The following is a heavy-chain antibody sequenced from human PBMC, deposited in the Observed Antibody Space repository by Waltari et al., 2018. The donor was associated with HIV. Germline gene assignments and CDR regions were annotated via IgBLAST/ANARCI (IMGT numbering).Heavy chain of an antibody. Sequence: EVQLVESGGGPVKPGGSLRLSCRASGFTFNSYSLNWVRQAPGKGLEWISSSSGSDTFTHYADSVKGRFTISRDNANKSVYLQMNSLRAEDTAVYYCARDSRDNSWSLNFFDPWGQGTLVTVSS. CDR2: SSGSDTFT. D-gene: IGHD6-13*01. J-gene: IGHJ5*02. CDR1: GFTFNSYS. CDR3: ARDSRDNSWSLNFFDP. V-gene: IGHV3-21*01.